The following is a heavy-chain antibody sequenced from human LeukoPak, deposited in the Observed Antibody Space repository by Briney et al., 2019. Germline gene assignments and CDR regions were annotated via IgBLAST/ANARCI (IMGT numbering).Heavy chain of an antibody. D-gene: IGHD2-2*01. CDR3: AKDDGVEGYDAFDI. Sequence: GGSLRLSCAASGFTFDDYAMHWVRQAPGKGLEWVSGISWNSGSIGYADSVKGRFTISRDNAKNSLYLQMNSLRAEDTALYYCAKDDGVEGYDAFDIWGQGTMVTVSS. CDR1: GFTFDDYA. V-gene: IGHV3-9*01. J-gene: IGHJ3*02. CDR2: ISWNSGSI.